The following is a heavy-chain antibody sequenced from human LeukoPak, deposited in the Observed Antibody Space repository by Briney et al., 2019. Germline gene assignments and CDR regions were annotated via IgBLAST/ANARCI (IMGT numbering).Heavy chain of an antibody. CDR3: ARDRVPYYYDSSGYYYEDDAFDI. CDR2: IYHSGST. CDR1: GGSISSGGYS. Sequence: SETLSLTCAVSGGSISSGGYSWSWIRQPPGKGLEWIGYIYHSGSTYYNPSLKSRVTISVDRSKNQFSLKLSSVTAADTAVYYCARDRVPYYYDSSGYYYEDDAFDIWGQGTMVTVSS. V-gene: IGHV4-30-2*01. D-gene: IGHD3-22*01. J-gene: IGHJ3*02.